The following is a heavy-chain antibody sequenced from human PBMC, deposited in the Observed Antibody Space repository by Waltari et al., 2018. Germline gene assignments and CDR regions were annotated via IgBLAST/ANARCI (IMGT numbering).Heavy chain of an antibody. Sequence: LQLQESGPGLVKPSETLSLTCTVSGGSISSRSYYWGWIRQPPGKGLEWIGSIYYSGSTYYNPSLKSRVTISVDTSKNQFSLKLSSVTAADTAVYYCARRYSSSWYTGPFDIWGQGTMVTVSS. V-gene: IGHV4-39*01. D-gene: IGHD6-13*01. CDR3: ARRYSSSWYTGPFDI. CDR2: IYYSGST. J-gene: IGHJ3*02. CDR1: GGSISSRSYY.